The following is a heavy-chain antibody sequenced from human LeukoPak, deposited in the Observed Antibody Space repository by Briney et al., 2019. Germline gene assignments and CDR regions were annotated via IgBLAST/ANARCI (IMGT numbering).Heavy chain of an antibody. CDR1: GYTFTTYG. D-gene: IGHD2-21*02. CDR2: ISAYYGNT. V-gene: IGHV1-18*01. CDR3: ARGTSVVTPDGLDI. Sequence: ASEKVSCKASGYTFTTYGISWVRQAPGQGLEWMGWISAYYGNTNYAQKLLDRVSMTTDSSTNSAYMELRSLRSDDTAVYYCARGTSVVTPDGLDIWGQGTMVTVSS. J-gene: IGHJ3*02.